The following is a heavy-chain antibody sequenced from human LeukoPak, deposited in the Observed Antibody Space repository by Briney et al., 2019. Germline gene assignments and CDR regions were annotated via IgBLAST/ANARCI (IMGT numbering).Heavy chain of an antibody. J-gene: IGHJ4*02. V-gene: IGHV1-18*01. CDR1: GYTFTSYA. CDR2: ISAYNGNT. CDR3: ARGGRELPYDY. D-gene: IGHD1-26*01. Sequence: ASVTVSCTASGYTFTSYAMHWVRQAPGQRLEWMGWISAYNGNTNYAQKLQGRVTMTTDTSTSTAYMELRSLRSDDTAVYYCARGGRELPYDYWGQGTLVTVSS.